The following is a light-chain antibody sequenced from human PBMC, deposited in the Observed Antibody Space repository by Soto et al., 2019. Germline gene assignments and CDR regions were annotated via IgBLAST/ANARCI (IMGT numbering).Light chain of an antibody. Sequence: QSGLTQLASVAGFPGQAISLVWNGSSSEVGGYDVVSWYQQHPGKAPKLIIYEDIERPSGVSSRFSGSKSGNTASLTISGLQPEDEADYYCCSYAGRSTYVFGSGTKVTVL. CDR3: CSYAGRSTYV. CDR1: SSEVGGYDV. CDR2: EDI. V-gene: IGLV2-23*01. J-gene: IGLJ1*01.